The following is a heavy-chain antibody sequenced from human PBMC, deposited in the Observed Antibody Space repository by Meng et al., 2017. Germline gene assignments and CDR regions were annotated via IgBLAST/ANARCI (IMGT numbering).Heavy chain of an antibody. V-gene: IGHV3-7*04. CDR3: AGGGSYFYWYFDL. CDR1: GFTFSSYW. J-gene: IGHJ2*01. CDR2: IKQDGSEK. D-gene: IGHD1-26*01. Sequence: GGSLRLSCAASGFTFSSYWMSWVRQAPGKGLEWVANIKQDGSEKYYVDSVKGRFTISRDNSKNTLYLQMNSLRAEDTAVYYCAGGGSYFYWYFDLWGRGTLVTVSS.